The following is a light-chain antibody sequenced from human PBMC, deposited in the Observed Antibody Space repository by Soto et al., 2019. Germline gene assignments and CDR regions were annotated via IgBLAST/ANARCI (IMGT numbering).Light chain of an antibody. Sequence: DIQMAQAPWTLSGSVGDGVTTTCRASQTISSWLAWYQQKPGKAPKLLIYKASTLKSGVPSRFSGSGSGTEFTLTISSLQPDDFATYYCQHYNSYSEAFGQGTKVDIK. CDR2: KAS. CDR3: QHYNSYSEA. V-gene: IGKV1-5*03. J-gene: IGKJ1*01. CDR1: QTISSW.